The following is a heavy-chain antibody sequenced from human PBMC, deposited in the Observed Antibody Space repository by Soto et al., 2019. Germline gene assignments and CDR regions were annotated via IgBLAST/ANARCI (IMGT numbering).Heavy chain of an antibody. D-gene: IGHD2-15*01. J-gene: IGHJ4*02. V-gene: IGHV5-51*01. Sequence: PGESLKISCKAYGYSFPNFWIGWVRQMPGKGLEWMGIIYPDDSDIRYSPSLQGQATISADMSISTAYLQWSSLKASDTAKYYCARVGLGGNAPYYFDFWGQGTPVTVSS. CDR1: GYSFPNFW. CDR3: ARVGLGGNAPYYFDF. CDR2: IYPDDSDI.